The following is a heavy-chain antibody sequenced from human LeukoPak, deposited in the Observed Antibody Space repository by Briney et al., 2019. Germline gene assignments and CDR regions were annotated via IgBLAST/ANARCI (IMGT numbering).Heavy chain of an antibody. V-gene: IGHV5-10-1*01. J-gene: IGHJ6*02. D-gene: IGHD3-10*01. CDR2: IDPSDSYT. CDR1: GYSFTSYW. CDR3: ARQGTKGGVRGVTRSPYYYYGMDV. Sequence: GESLKISCKGSGYSFTSYWISWVRQMPGKGLEWMGRIDPSDSYTNYSPSFQGHVTISADKSISTAYLQWSSLKASDTAMYYCARQGTKGGVRGVTRSPYYYYGMDVWGQGTTVTVSS.